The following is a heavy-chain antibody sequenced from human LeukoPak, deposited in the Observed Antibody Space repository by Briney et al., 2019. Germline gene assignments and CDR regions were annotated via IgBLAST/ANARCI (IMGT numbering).Heavy chain of an antibody. D-gene: IGHD6-19*01. J-gene: IGHJ4*02. CDR2: INNDGSST. CDR3: VRERSGWLFDY. Sequence: GGSLRLSRAASGFTFSHYWMHWVRQVPGKGLMWVSHINNDGSSTTYADSVKGRFTISRDNAKNTQYLQMNSLRAEDTAVYYCVRERSGWLFDYWGQGTLVTVSS. V-gene: IGHV3-74*01. CDR1: GFTFSHYW.